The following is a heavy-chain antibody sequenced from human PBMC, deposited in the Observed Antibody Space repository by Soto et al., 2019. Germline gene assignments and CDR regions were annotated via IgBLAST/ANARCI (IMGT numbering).Heavy chain of an antibody. V-gene: IGHV1-18*01. Sequence: ASVKVSCKASGYSFTSYGISWVRQAPGQGLEWMGWISAYNGNTNYAQKVQGRVTMTTDTSTSTAYMELRSLRSDDTAVYYCARTRYYYGSGSYRLYAFDIWGQGTMVT. CDR3: ARTRYYYGSGSYRLYAFDI. J-gene: IGHJ3*02. D-gene: IGHD3-10*01. CDR2: ISAYNGNT. CDR1: GYSFTSYG.